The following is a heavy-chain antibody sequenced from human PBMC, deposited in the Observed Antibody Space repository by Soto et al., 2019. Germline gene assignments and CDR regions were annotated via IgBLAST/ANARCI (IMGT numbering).Heavy chain of an antibody. V-gene: IGHV3-15*01. CDR1: GFTFSNAW. J-gene: IGHJ3*02. Sequence: GGSLRLSCAASGFTFSNAWMSWVRQAPGKGLEWVGRIKSKTDGGTTDYAAPVKGRFTISRDDSKNTLYLQMNSLKTEDTAVYYCTTDRLGDHVGGAFDIWGQGTMVTVSS. CDR3: TTDRLGDHVGGAFDI. D-gene: IGHD4-17*01. CDR2: IKSKTDGGTT.